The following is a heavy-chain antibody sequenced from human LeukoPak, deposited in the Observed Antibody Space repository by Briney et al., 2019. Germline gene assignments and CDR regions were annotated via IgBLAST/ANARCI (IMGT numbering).Heavy chain of an antibody. Sequence: GGSQRLSCAASGFTFSSYGMHWVRQAPGKGLEWVAVISYDGSNKYYADSVKGRFTISRDNSKNTLYLQMNSLRAEDTAVYYCAKAKLEWLFYGMDVWGQGTTVTVSS. J-gene: IGHJ6*02. D-gene: IGHD3-3*01. CDR2: ISYDGSNK. V-gene: IGHV3-30*18. CDR1: GFTFSSYG. CDR3: AKAKLEWLFYGMDV.